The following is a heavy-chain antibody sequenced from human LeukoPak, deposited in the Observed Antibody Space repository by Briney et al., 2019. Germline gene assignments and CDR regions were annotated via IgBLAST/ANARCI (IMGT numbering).Heavy chain of an antibody. CDR2: IIPIFGTA. CDR3: ASDCSSTSCQSPFDY. D-gene: IGHD2-2*01. V-gene: IGHV1-69*13. CDR1: GGTFSSYA. J-gene: IGHJ4*02. Sequence: SVKVSCKASGGTFSSYAISWVRQAPGQGLEWMGGIIPIFGTANYAQKFQGRVTITADESTSTAYMELSSLRSEDTAVYYCASDCSSTSCQSPFDYWGQGTLVAVSS.